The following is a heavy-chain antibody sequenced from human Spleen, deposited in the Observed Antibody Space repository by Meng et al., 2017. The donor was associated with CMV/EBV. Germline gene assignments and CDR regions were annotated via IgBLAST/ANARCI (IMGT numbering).Heavy chain of an antibody. CDR1: GYTFTSYD. CDR3: AREGISQSVDY. CDR2: INIYNGNT. Sequence: SCNASGYTFTSYDINWVRQAPGQGIEWMGWINIYNGNTKYAQKFQGRVTLTTDTSTSTAYMELRSLRSDDTAVYYCAREGISQSVDYWGQGTLVTVSS. J-gene: IGHJ4*02. V-gene: IGHV1-18*01.